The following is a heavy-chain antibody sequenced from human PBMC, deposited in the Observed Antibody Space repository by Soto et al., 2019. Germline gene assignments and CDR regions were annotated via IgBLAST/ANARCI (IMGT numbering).Heavy chain of an antibody. CDR1: GFTFSSYG. V-gene: IGHV3-33*01. J-gene: IGHJ4*02. Sequence: GGSLRLSCAASGFTFSSYGMHWVRQAPGKGLEWVAVIWYDGSNKYYADSVKGRFTISRDNSKNTLYLQMNSLRAEDTAVYYCARDGERHGSGSYYNPFDYWGQGTLVTVSS. D-gene: IGHD3-10*01. CDR2: IWYDGSNK. CDR3: ARDGERHGSGSYYNPFDY.